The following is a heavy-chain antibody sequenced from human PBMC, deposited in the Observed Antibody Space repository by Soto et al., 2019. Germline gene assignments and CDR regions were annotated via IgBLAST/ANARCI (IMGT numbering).Heavy chain of an antibody. D-gene: IGHD1-26*01. CDR1: GGTFSSYS. J-gene: IGHJ4*02. CDR3: ARDGGRHSGGIDY. CDR2: IIPIFGTA. V-gene: IGHV1-69*13. Sequence: SVKVSCKASGGTFSSYSINWVRQAPGQGLEWMGEIIPIFGTANYAQKFQGRVTITADESTSTAYMVLSSLRSEDTAVYYCARDGGRHSGGIDYWGQGTLVTVSS.